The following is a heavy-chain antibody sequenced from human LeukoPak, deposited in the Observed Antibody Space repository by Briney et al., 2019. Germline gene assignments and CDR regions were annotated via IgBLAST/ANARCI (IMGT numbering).Heavy chain of an antibody. CDR2: IYYSGST. J-gene: IGHJ6*02. D-gene: IGHD2-2*01. Sequence: SETLSLTCTVSGGSISSSSYYWGWIRQPPGKGLEWIGSIYYSGSTYYNPSLKSRVTISVDTSKNQFSLKLSSVTAADTAVYYCARDGSSTSHDYYYGMDVWGQGTTVTVSS. CDR3: ARDGSSTSHDYYYGMDV. CDR1: GGSISSSSYY. V-gene: IGHV4-39*02.